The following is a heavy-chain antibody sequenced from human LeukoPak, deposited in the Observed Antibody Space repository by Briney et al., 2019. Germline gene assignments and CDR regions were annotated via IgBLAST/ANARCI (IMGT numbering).Heavy chain of an antibody. D-gene: IGHD3-3*01. CDR2: IASRGAST. J-gene: IGHJ6*02. Sequence: GGSLRLSCAAAGFSFNSYDMSWVRQAPGKGLEWVSGIASRGASTYYADSVKGRFTISRDSSKKIVYLQMNSLRAEDTAVYYCAKNNYDFWSGDIYGMDVWGQGTTVTVSS. V-gene: IGHV3-23*01. CDR1: GFSFNSYD. CDR3: AKNNYDFWSGDIYGMDV.